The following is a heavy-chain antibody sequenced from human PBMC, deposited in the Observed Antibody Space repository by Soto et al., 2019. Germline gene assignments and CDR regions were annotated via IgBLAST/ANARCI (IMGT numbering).Heavy chain of an antibody. CDR3: ARDPHEFWTSYWFDP. D-gene: IGHD3-3*01. CDR2: ISAYDGKT. Sequence: ASVKVSCKTSGYAFNTYGINWVRQAPGQGLELMGWISAYDGKTTYAEKFQGRVTLTTDTSTSTAYMELRSLRSDDTAIYYCARDPHEFWTSYWFDPWGQGTPVTVSS. CDR1: GYAFNTYG. V-gene: IGHV1-18*01. J-gene: IGHJ5*02.